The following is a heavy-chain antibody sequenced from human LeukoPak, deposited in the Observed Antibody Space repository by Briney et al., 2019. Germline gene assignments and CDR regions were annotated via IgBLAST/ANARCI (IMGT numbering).Heavy chain of an antibody. V-gene: IGHV3-66*01. Sequence: GGSLRLSCAASGFTVSSNSMSWVRQAPGKGLEWVSVIYSGGRTYYADSVKGRFTISRDNSKNTLYLQMNSLRAEDTAVYYCARGYDFWSGYYTFDYWGQGTLVTVSS. D-gene: IGHD3-3*01. CDR2: IYSGGRT. J-gene: IGHJ4*02. CDR1: GFTVSSNS. CDR3: ARGYDFWSGYYTFDY.